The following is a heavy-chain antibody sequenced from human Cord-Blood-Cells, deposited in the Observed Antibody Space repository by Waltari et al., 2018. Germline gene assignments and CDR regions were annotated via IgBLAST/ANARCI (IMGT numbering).Heavy chain of an antibody. CDR1: GFTFSSYW. V-gene: IGHV3-7*01. J-gene: IGHJ5*02. Sequence: EVQLVESGGGLVQPGGSLRLSCAASGFTFSSYWMSWVRQAPGKGLEGVANIKQDGSEKYHVDSVKGRLTISRDNAKNSLYLQMNSLRAEDTAVYYCARWVGNWFDPWGQGTLVTVSS. CDR3: ARWVGNWFDP. CDR2: IKQDGSEK.